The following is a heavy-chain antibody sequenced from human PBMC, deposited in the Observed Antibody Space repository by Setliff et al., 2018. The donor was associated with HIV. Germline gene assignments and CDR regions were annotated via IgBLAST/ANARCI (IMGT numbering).Heavy chain of an antibody. CDR2: IWYDGSSK. CDR1: GFTFSSYG. Sequence: SLKISCAASGFTFSSYGMHWVRQAPGKGLEWVAIIWYDGSSKYYADSAKGRFTISRDTSKDTLYLQMNSLRAEDTAVYYCARVVGVAPYYYMDVWGKGTTVTVSS. J-gene: IGHJ6*03. D-gene: IGHD2-15*01. V-gene: IGHV3-33*01. CDR3: ARVVGVAPYYYMDV.